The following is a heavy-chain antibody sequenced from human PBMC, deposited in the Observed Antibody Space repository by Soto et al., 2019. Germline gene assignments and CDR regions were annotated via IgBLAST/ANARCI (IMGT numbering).Heavy chain of an antibody. Sequence: EVQLVESGGGLVQPGGSLRLSCAASGFTLSSYWMHWVRQAPGKGLVWVSRINSDGISTSYADSVKGRFTISRDNAKNTLYLQMNSLRAEDTAVYYCARELPTAIRGGYYYSYGMDVWGQGTTVTVSS. J-gene: IGHJ6*02. CDR3: ARELPTAIRGGYYYSYGMDV. CDR2: INSDGIST. CDR1: GFTLSSYW. D-gene: IGHD2-2*02. V-gene: IGHV3-74*01.